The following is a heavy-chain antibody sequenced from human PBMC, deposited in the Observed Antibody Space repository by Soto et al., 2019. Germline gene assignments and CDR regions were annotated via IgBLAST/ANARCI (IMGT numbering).Heavy chain of an antibody. CDR3: ARFSPPRGYYAY. J-gene: IGHJ4*02. CDR2: IIPMFGTA. V-gene: IGHV1-69*01. Sequence: QVQLVQSGAEVKKPGSSVKVSCLASGGIFNTFAISWVRQAPGQGLEYMGGIIPMFGTAHYAQKFQGRVTITADESTRTVYMELSSLRSEDTAVYYCARFSPPRGYYAYWGQGTLVTVSS. D-gene: IGHD3-22*01. CDR1: GGIFNTFA.